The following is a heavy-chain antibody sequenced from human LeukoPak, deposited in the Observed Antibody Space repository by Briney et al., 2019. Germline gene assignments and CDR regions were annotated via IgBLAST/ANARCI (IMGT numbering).Heavy chain of an antibody. Sequence: GGSLRLSCAASGFSFSTSTMNWVRQAPGKGLEWISSIGWSSRDMYYADSVRGRFTISRDNAKNSLFLIMNSLRVEDTSVYYCVRGDSRDYWGQGTLVTVSS. J-gene: IGHJ4*02. CDR2: IGWSSRDM. D-gene: IGHD3-22*01. CDR3: VRGDSRDY. CDR1: GFSFSTST. V-gene: IGHV3-21*01.